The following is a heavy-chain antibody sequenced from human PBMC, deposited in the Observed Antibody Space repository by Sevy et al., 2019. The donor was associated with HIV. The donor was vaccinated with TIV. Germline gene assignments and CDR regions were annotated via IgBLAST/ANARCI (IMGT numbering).Heavy chain of an antibody. CDR1: GFTFGGYK. V-gene: IGHV3-48*03. J-gene: IGHJ4*02. CDR3: ARDLPPSATTVAHFDY. Sequence: GGSLSLSFAAPGFTFGGYKRNGVRQAPGKGLGGVPYIGISGSTLYYPDSVKGRFTISRDNAKNSLYLQMNSLRVEDTAVYYCARDLPPSATTVAHFDYWGRGTLVTVSS. CDR2: IGISGSTL. D-gene: IGHD4-17*01.